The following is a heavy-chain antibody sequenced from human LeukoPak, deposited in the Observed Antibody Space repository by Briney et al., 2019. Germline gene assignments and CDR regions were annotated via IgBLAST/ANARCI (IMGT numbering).Heavy chain of an antibody. CDR3: AKGADILTGYSYYFDY. D-gene: IGHD3-9*01. J-gene: IGHJ4*02. CDR1: GFTFDDDA. Sequence: GMSLRLSCAASGFTFDDDAMHWVRQAPGKGLEWVSGISWNSGSIGYADSVKGRFTISRDNAKNSLYLQMNSLRAEDTALYYCAKGADILTGYSYYFDYWGQGTLVTVSS. V-gene: IGHV3-9*01. CDR2: ISWNSGSI.